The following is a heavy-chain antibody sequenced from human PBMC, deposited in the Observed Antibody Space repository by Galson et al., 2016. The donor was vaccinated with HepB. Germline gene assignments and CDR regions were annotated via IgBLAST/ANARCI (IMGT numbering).Heavy chain of an antibody. CDR2: IKPDGSEK. Sequence: SLRLSCAASGFTFSNYWMTWVRQAPGKGLEWVANIKPDGSEKNYVDSVKGRFTISRDNAKNSLYLQMNSLRAEDTAVYYCARDSGFCSGGSCYGDAFDIWGQGTMVTVSS. V-gene: IGHV3-7*01. J-gene: IGHJ3*02. CDR1: GFTFSNYW. CDR3: ARDSGFCSGGSCYGDAFDI. D-gene: IGHD2-15*01.